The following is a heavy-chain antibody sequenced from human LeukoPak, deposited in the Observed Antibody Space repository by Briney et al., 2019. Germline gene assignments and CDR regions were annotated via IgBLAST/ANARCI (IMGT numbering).Heavy chain of an antibody. CDR3: TKDHDGMHA. CDR2: ISVSGSRA. Sequence: GGSLRLSCAASGFTFSSNAMSWVRQAPGKGLEWVSVISVSGSRAYYADFVKVRFTVSRDNSKNTVLLQMNSLRVEDTAVYYCTKDHDGMHAWGQGTTVTVSS. CDR1: GFTFSSNA. J-gene: IGHJ6*02. V-gene: IGHV3-23*01.